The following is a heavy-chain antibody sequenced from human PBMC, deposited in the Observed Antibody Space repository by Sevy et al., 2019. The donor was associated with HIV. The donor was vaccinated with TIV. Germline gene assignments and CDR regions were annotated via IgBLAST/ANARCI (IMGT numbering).Heavy chain of an antibody. CDR1: GSTLTQLS. V-gene: IGHV1-24*01. Sequence: ASVKVSCKVSGSTLTQLSMHWVRQTPGKGLEWMGRFDPEDGETIYAQKFQGRVTLPEDKSTDTAYMELSSLRSEDTAVYYCAATREYYSDNSGYFDFWGQGTLVTVSS. CDR2: FDPEDGET. J-gene: IGHJ4*02. CDR3: AATREYYSDNSGYFDF. D-gene: IGHD3-22*01.